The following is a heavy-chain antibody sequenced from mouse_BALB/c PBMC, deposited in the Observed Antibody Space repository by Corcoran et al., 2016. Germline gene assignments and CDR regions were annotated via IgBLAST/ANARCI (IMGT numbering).Heavy chain of an antibody. CDR2: IDPANGNT. CDR3: SMDIDY. J-gene: IGHJ2*01. CDR1: GFNIKDTY. V-gene: IGHV14-3*02. Sequence: EVQLQQSGAELVKPGASVKLSCTASGFNIKDTYMHWVKQRPEQGLGWIGRIDPANGNTKYDPKFQGKATITADTSSNTAYLQLSSLTSEDTAVYYCSMDIDYWGQGTTLTVSS. D-gene: IGHD3-3*01.